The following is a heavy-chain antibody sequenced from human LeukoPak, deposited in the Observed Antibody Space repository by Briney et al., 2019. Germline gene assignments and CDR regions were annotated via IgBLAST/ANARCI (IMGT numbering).Heavy chain of an antibody. V-gene: IGHV3-21*06. Sequence: GGSLRLSCAASGFTFKNYGVNWVRQAPGKGLEWVSSISSGSSYIDYADSLQGRFTISRDNAKSSLYLQMNSLRGEDTAVYYCARSKGGAQREYGMDVWGQGTTVTVSS. CDR2: ISSGSSYI. CDR1: GFTFKNYG. J-gene: IGHJ6*02. CDR3: ARSKGGAQREYGMDV. D-gene: IGHD1-1*01.